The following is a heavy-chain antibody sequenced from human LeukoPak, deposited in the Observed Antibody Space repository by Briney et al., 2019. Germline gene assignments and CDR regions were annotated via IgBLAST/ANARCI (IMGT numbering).Heavy chain of an antibody. Sequence: ASVKVSCKASGYTFTSYAMNWVRQAPGQGLEWMGWINTNTGNPTYAQGFTGRFVFSLDTSVNTAYLQISSLKAEDTAVYYCATNYDSSGYYPDYWGRGTLVTVSS. CDR2: INTNTGNP. V-gene: IGHV7-4-1*02. CDR3: ATNYDSSGYYPDY. J-gene: IGHJ4*02. D-gene: IGHD3-22*01. CDR1: GYTFTSYA.